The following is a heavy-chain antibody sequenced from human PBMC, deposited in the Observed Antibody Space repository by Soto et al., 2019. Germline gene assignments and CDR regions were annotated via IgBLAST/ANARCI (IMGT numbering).Heavy chain of an antibody. D-gene: IGHD3-9*01. CDR2: INYSGST. CDR1: GGSFSGYY. J-gene: IGHJ4*02. Sequence: SETLSLTCAVYGGSFSGYYWSWIRQPPGEGLEWIGEINYSGSTNYNPSLKSRVTISVDTSKNQFSLRLTSVTAADTAVYYCARRSENYNILTGYSYYFDYWGQGTLVTVSS. CDR3: ARRSENYNILTGYSYYFDY. V-gene: IGHV4-34*01.